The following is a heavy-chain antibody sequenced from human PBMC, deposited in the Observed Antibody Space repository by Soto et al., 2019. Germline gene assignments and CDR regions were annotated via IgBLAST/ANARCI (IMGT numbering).Heavy chain of an antibody. CDR1: GFTFSSYG. J-gene: IGHJ4*02. CDR3: ARASPEWYYYDSSGYYPTHLDY. CDR2: IWYDGSNK. Sequence: QVQLVESGGGVVQPGRSLRLSCAASGFTFSSYGMHWVRQAPGKGLEWVAVIWYDGSNKYYADSLKGRFTISRDNSKNTLYLQMNSLRAEDTAVYYCARASPEWYYYDSSGYYPTHLDYWGLGTLVTVSS. V-gene: IGHV3-33*01. D-gene: IGHD3-22*01.